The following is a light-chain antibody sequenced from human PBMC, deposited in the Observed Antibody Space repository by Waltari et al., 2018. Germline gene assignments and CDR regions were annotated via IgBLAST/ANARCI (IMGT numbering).Light chain of an antibody. V-gene: IGKV3-20*01. J-gene: IGKJ1*01. CDR3: QHYDSLRT. CDR2: ATS. Sequence: DIVLTQSPGTVSLSPGERATLACRASQSVTSNYLAWYQQTPGQAPRLLIYATSTRATGIPDRFSGSGSGTDFTLTIDRLEPEDFATYYCQHYDSLRTFGQGTKLEL. CDR1: QSVTSNY.